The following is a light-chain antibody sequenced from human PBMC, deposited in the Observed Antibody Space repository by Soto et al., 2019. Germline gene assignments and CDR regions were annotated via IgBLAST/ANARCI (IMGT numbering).Light chain of an antibody. CDR1: QSVRSSY. J-gene: IGKJ4*01. V-gene: IGKV3-20*01. Sequence: EIVLTQSPGTLSLSPGERATLSCRASQSVRSSYLAWYQQKPGQAPRLLIYGASSRATGIPDRFRGSGSGTDFTLTVSRLEPEDLAVYYCQQYGDSPTFGGGTKVEIK. CDR3: QQYGDSPT. CDR2: GAS.